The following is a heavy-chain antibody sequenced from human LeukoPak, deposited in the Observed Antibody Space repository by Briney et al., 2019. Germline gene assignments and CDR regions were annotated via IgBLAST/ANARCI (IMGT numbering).Heavy chain of an antibody. CDR3: ARILDYYDSSGLSYYFDY. Sequence: ASVKVSCKASGYAFTSYAMNWVRQAPGQRLEWMGWINASNGNTKYSQKFQGRVTITRDTSASTAYMELSSLRSEDTAVYYCARILDYYDSSGLSYYFDYWGQGTLVTVSS. CDR2: INASNGNT. D-gene: IGHD3-22*01. J-gene: IGHJ4*02. V-gene: IGHV1-3*01. CDR1: GYAFTSYA.